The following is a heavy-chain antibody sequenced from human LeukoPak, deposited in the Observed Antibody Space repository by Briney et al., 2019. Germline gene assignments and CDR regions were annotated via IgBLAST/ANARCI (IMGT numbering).Heavy chain of an antibody. D-gene: IGHD6-19*01. V-gene: IGHV3-53*01. Sequence: GGSLRLSCAASGLTVSSNYMSWIRQAPGKGLEWVSVIYSGGSTYYADSVKGRFTISRDNSKNTLYLQMNSLRAEDTAVYYCGKMGPSSGWLLGYWGQGTLVTVSS. CDR1: GLTVSSNY. CDR2: IYSGGST. CDR3: GKMGPSSGWLLGY. J-gene: IGHJ4*02.